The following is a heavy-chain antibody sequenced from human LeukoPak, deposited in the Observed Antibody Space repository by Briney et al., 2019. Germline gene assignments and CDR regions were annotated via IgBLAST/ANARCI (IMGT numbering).Heavy chain of an antibody. CDR2: IYPRDSDT. V-gene: IGHV5-51*01. CDR1: GYTFTHQW. CDR3: ARHSDVIGAI. J-gene: IGHJ4*02. Sequence: GESLKISCEASGYTFTHQWIGWVRQMAGRGLEWVGIIYPRDSDTRYSPSFQGHVTISAGTSINTAYLEWSSLEASDTAMYYCARHSDVIGAIWGQGTLVTVSS. D-gene: IGHD3-10*01.